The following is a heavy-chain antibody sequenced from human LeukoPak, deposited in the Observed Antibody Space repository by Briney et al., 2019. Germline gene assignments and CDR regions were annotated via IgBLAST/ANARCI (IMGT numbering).Heavy chain of an antibody. D-gene: IGHD1-26*01. J-gene: IGHJ6*03. Sequence: GGSLRLSCAASGFTFSSYEMNWVRQAPGKGLEWVSVIYSGGSTYYADSVKGRFTISRDNSKNTLYLQMNSLRAEDTAVYYCAKVAEVGATGYYYYMDVWGKGTTVTISS. V-gene: IGHV3-66*01. CDR2: IYSGGST. CDR1: GFTFSSYE. CDR3: AKVAEVGATGYYYYMDV.